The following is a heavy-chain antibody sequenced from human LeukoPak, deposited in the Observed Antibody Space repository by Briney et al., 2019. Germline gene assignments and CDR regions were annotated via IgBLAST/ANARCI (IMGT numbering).Heavy chain of an antibody. D-gene: IGHD6-6*01. CDR2: IIPIFGTA. CDR1: GGTFSSYA. CDR3: ARGRMYSSSSDRYYFDY. J-gene: IGHJ4*02. V-gene: IGHV1-69*05. Sequence: GSSVKVSCKASGGTFSSYAISWVRQAPGQGLEWMGGIIPIFGTANYAQKFQGRVTITTDESTSTAYMELSSLRSEDTAVYYCARGRMYSSSSDRYYFDYWGQGTLVTVSS.